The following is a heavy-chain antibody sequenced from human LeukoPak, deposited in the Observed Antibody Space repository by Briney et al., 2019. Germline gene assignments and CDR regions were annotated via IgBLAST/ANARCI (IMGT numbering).Heavy chain of an antibody. Sequence: ASVKVSCKGSGYTFTTYYMHWVRQAPGHGLEWMGIINPSGGSTSYAQKFQGRVTMTSNTTTSTVYMELSSLRSEDTAVYYCARDRGAYYDSSGYLPDYWGQGTLVTVSS. CDR3: ARDRGAYYDSSGYLPDY. CDR1: GYTFTTYY. J-gene: IGHJ4*02. V-gene: IGHV1-46*01. D-gene: IGHD3-22*01. CDR2: INPSGGST.